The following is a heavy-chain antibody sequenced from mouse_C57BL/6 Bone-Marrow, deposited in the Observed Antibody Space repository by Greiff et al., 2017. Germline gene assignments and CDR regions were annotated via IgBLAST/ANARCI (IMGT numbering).Heavy chain of an antibody. D-gene: IGHD1-1*02. J-gene: IGHJ3*01. CDR3: ARLSSWLSY. CDR2: IWGVGST. V-gene: IGHV2-6*01. CDR1: GFSLTSYG. Sequence: QVQLKESGPGLVAPSQSLSITCTVSGFSLTSYGVDWVRQSPGKGLEWLGVIWGVGSTNYNSALKSSLSISKDNSKSQVFLKMNSQQTDDTAMYYCARLSSWLSYWGQGTLVTVSA.